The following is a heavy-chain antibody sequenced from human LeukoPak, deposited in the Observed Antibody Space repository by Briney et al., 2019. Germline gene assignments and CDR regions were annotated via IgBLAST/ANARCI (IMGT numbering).Heavy chain of an antibody. Sequence: GASVKVSCKASGFTFTSSAVQWVRQARGQRLEWIGWIVVGSGNTNYAQKFQGRVTMTTDTSISTAYMELSSLRYDDTAVYYCASGPSDLGSSSQYWGQGTLVTVSS. CDR2: IVVGSGNT. J-gene: IGHJ4*02. V-gene: IGHV1-58*01. CDR1: GFTFTSSA. D-gene: IGHD6-6*01. CDR3: ASGPSDLGSSSQY.